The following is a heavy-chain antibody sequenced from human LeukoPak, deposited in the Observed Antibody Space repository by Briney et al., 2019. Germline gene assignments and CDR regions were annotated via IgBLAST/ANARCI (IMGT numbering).Heavy chain of an antibody. CDR1: GYSIHSGYY. D-gene: IGHD5-18*01. CDR3: ARDGGARGYSFIRGQNAFDI. CDR2: IYHSGST. Sequence: SETLSRTCIVSGYSIHSGYYRGWVRQPPGKGLEWIGSIYHSGSTYYNPSLKSRVTISVDTSKNQFSLNLSSVTAEDTAVYYCARDGGARGYSFIRGQNAFDIWGQGTMVTVSS. J-gene: IGHJ3*02. V-gene: IGHV4-38-2*02.